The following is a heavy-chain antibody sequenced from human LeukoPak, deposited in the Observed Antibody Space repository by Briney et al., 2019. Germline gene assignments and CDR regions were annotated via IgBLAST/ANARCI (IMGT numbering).Heavy chain of an antibody. V-gene: IGHV3-64*01. CDR3: ASDAFDI. J-gene: IGHJ3*02. CDR2: ISSNGGST. Sequence: PGGSLRLSCAASGFSFSNYAIHWARQAPGKGLEHVSAISSNGGSTYYANSVQGRFTISRDNSNNKVYLQMGSLRPEDMAMYYCASDAFDIWGQGTMVTVSS. CDR1: GFSFSNYA.